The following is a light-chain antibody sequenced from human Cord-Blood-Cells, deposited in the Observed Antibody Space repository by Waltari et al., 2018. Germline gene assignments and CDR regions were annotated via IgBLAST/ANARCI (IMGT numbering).Light chain of an antibody. CDR2: KAS. J-gene: IGKJ2*01. CDR1: QSISSW. V-gene: IGKV1-5*03. CDR3: QQYNSYSYT. Sequence: DIQMTQSPSTLSASVGDRVTITCRASQSISSWLGWYQQKTGKAPKLLIYKASSLESGVPSRFSGSGSGTEFTLTISSLQPDDFATYYCQQYNSYSYTFGQGTKLEIK.